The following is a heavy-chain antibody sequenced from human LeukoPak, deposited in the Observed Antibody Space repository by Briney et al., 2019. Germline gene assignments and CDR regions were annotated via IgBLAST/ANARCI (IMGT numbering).Heavy chain of an antibody. CDR1: GGSVNSGTYY. CDR2: ISYSGST. Sequence: PSETLSLTCTVSGGSVNSGTYYWSWIRQPPGKGLEWIGYISYSGSTYYSPSLKSRVTISVDTSRKQFSLKVSSVTAADTAVYYCARAGYSYGTGYYFDYWGQGTLVTVSS. D-gene: IGHD5-18*01. J-gene: IGHJ4*02. V-gene: IGHV4-61*01. CDR3: ARAGYSYGTGYYFDY.